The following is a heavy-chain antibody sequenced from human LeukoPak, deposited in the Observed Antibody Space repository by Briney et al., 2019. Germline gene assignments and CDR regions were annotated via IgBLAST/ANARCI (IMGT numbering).Heavy chain of an antibody. Sequence: PSETLSLTCTGSGGSISSYYWSWIRQPPGKGLEWIGYIYYSGSTNYNPSLKSRVTISVDTSKNQFPLKLSSVTAADTAVYYCARGFELFIDYWGQGTLVTVSS. CDR2: IYYSGST. J-gene: IGHJ4*02. D-gene: IGHD1-26*01. CDR3: ARGFELFIDY. CDR1: GGSISSYY. V-gene: IGHV4-59*01.